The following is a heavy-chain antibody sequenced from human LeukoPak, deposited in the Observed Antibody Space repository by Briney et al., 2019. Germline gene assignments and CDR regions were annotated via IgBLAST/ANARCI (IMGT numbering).Heavy chain of an antibody. CDR3: ARPYYYDSRIDP. Sequence: SQTLSLTCTVSGGSISSGDYYWSWIRQPPGKGLEWIGYTYYSASTYYNPSLKSRATISVDTSKNQFSLKLTSVTAADTAVYYCARPYYYDSRIDPWGQGTLVTVSS. CDR2: TYYSAST. D-gene: IGHD3-22*01. V-gene: IGHV4-30-4*01. J-gene: IGHJ5*02. CDR1: GGSISSGDYY.